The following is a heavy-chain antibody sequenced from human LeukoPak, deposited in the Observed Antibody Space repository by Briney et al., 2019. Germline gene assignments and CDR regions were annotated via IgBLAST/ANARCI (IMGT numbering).Heavy chain of an antibody. V-gene: IGHV4-61*01. D-gene: IGHD2-15*01. CDR3: ARDHVVVVAATHQGYYYGMDV. J-gene: IGHJ6*02. CDR2: IYYCGST. Sequence: DPSGTLSLTCTVSGGSFSSGSYYWRWIRQPPGKGVEWIGYIYYCGSTNYNPSLKSRVTISVDTSKNQFSLKLSSVTAADTAVYYCARDHVVVVAATHQGYYYGMDVWGQGTTVTVSS. CDR1: GGSFSSGSYY.